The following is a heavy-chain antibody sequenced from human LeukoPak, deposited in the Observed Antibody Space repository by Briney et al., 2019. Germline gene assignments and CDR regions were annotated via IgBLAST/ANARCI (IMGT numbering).Heavy chain of an antibody. CDR3: ARGGSYYDFWSGYYTYYYYYMDV. CDR1: GYTFTSYD. Sequence: ASVKVSCKASGYTFTSYDINWVRQATGQGLEWMGWMNPNSGSTGYAQKFQGRVTITRNTSISTAYMELSSLRSEDTAVYYCARGGSYYDFWSGYYTYYYYYMDVWGKGTTVTVSS. J-gene: IGHJ6*03. V-gene: IGHV1-8*03. CDR2: MNPNSGST. D-gene: IGHD3-3*01.